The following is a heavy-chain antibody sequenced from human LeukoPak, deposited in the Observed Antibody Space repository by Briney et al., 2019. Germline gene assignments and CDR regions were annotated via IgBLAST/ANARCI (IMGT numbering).Heavy chain of an antibody. CDR2: MKQDGSEI. V-gene: IGHV3-7*01. J-gene: IGHJ4*02. Sequence: GGSLRLSCAVSGFTFRSYWMSWVRQAPGKGLEWVASMKQDGSEIYYVDTVKGRFTISRDNAKNALYLQMNTLRAEDTAVYYCARAYTTSGTYSEPWGQGTLVTVSS. CDR1: GFTFRSYW. CDR3: ARAYTTSGTYSEP. D-gene: IGHD1-1*01.